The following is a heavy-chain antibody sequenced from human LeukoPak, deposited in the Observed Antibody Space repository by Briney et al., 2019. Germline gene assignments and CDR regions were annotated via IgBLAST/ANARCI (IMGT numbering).Heavy chain of an antibody. Sequence: GGSLRLSCAASGFTFSSYAMHWVRQAPGKGLEWVAVISYDGSNKYYADSVKGRFTISRDNSKNTLYLQMNSLRSEDTAVYYCARAVFGSGSSGSNYWGQGTLVTVSS. D-gene: IGHD6-19*01. V-gene: IGHV3-30-3*01. CDR3: ARAVFGSGSSGSNY. CDR2: ISYDGSNK. J-gene: IGHJ4*02. CDR1: GFTFSSYA.